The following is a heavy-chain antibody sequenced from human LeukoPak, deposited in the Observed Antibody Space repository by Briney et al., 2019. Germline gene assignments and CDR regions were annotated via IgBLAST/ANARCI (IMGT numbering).Heavy chain of an antibody. CDR3: ARDPARITFGGVIVIGGYYFDY. J-gene: IGHJ4*02. CDR2: INWNGGHT. V-gene: IGHV3-20*04. Sequence: GGSLRLSCAASGFTFDDYGIHWVRQAPGKGLEWVSGINWNGGHTNYADSVKGRFTISRDNAKNSLYLQMNSLRAEDTAVYYCARDPARITFGGVIVIGGYYFDYWGQGTLVTVSS. D-gene: IGHD3-16*02. CDR1: GFTFDDYG.